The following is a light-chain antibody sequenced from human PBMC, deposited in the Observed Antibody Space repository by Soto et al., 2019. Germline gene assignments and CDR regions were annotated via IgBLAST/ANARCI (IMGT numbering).Light chain of an antibody. CDR3: QQLNSYPRT. CDR2: AAF. Sequence: DIQLTQSPSFLSSSVGDRVTITCRASQGISSYLAWYQQKPGKAPKFLIYAAFTFQSGVPSRFSGSGPGTEFTLTISSLQPEDFANYYCQQLNSYPRTFGQGTKLEIK. CDR1: QGISSY. J-gene: IGKJ2*01. V-gene: IGKV1-9*01.